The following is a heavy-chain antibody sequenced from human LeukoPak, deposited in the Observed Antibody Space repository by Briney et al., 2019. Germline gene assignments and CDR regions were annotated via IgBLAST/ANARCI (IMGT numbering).Heavy chain of an antibody. V-gene: IGHV3-48*04. Sequence: GSLRLSCAASGSTFSVYSMNWVRQAPGKGLEWVSYISSSSGTIYYADSVKGRVTISRDNVENSLHLQMNSLRVEDTAVYYCAREFEVPAAAPDYYYYYYIDVWGKGTTVTVSS. CDR2: ISSSSGTI. D-gene: IGHD2-2*01. J-gene: IGHJ6*03. CDR3: AREFEVPAAAPDYYYYYYIDV. CDR1: GSTFSVYS.